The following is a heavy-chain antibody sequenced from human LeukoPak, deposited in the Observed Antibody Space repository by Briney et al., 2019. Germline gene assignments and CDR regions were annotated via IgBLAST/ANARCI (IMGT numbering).Heavy chain of an antibody. CDR1: GFTFSSYW. Sequence: GGSLRLSCAASGFTFSSYWMHWVRQAPGKGLEWVAVISYDGSNKYYADSVKGRFTISRDNSKNTLYLQMNSLRAEDTAVYYCAKGDYYYGMDVWGQGTTVTVSS. CDR3: AKGDYYYGMDV. J-gene: IGHJ6*02. CDR2: ISYDGSNK. V-gene: IGHV3-30*18.